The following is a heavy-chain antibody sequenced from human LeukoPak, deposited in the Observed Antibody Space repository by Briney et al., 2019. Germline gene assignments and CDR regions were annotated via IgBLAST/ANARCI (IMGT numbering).Heavy chain of an antibody. V-gene: IGHV1-46*01. D-gene: IGHD3-9*01. J-gene: IGHJ5*02. CDR3: ARSNSNYDIVTGLFDP. CDR2: INPSGGST. CDR1: GYTFTSYY. Sequence: ASVKVSCKASGYTFTSYYMHWVRQAPGQGLEWVGIINPSGGSTSYAQKFQGRVTMTRDTSTSTVYMELSSLRSEDTAVYYCARSNSNYDIVTGLFDPWGQGTLVTVSS.